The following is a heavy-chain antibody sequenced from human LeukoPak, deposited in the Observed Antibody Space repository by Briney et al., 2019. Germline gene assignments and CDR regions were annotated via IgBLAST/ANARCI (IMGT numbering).Heavy chain of an antibody. Sequence: PGGSLRLSCEASGSGFTFGNFALSWVRQAPGKGLEWVLGISGSGYYTYYADSVKGRFTISRDNSKNTLYIQMNSLRAEDTAVYYCAKDLVGFDYWGQGTLVTVSS. CDR2: ISGSGYYT. V-gene: IGHV3-23*01. J-gene: IGHJ4*02. CDR3: AKDLVGFDY. D-gene: IGHD2-8*02. CDR1: GSGFTFGNFA.